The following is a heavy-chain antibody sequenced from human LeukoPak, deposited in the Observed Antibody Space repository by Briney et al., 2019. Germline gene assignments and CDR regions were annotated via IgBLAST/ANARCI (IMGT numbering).Heavy chain of an antibody. CDR2: ISAYNGST. CDR1: GYTFTSYG. CDR3: ARSFPSYYYYMDV. Sequence: GASVKVSCKASGYTFTSYGISWVRQATGQGLEWMGWISAYNGSTNYAQKLQGRVTMTTDTSTSTAYMELRSLRSDDTAVYYCARSFPSYYYYMDVWGKGTTVTVSS. V-gene: IGHV1-18*01. J-gene: IGHJ6*03.